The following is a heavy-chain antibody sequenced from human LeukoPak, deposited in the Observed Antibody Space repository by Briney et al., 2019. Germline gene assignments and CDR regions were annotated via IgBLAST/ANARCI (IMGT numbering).Heavy chain of an antibody. CDR2: INIDGIIT. J-gene: IGHJ4*02. V-gene: IGHV3-74*01. Sequence: PGGSPRLSCAASGFTFRGYWMHWVRQAPGKGLVWVSRINIDGIITNYADSEKSRVTISRDSAQNTLYLQRSGLGAEETAVYYCARPCYDSSGPHLDYCVQGTLVTDCS. CDR3: ARPCYDSSGPHLDY. D-gene: IGHD3-22*01. CDR1: GFTFRGYW.